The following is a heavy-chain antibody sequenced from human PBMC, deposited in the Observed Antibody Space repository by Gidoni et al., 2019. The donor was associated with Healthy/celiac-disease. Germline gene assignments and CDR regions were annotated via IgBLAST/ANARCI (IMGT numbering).Heavy chain of an antibody. Sequence: QVQLQESGPGLVKPSETLSLTCTVSGGSISSYYWSWIRQPPGKGLEWIGYIYYSGSTNYNPSLKSRVTISADTSKNQFSLKLSSVTAADTAVYYCASHPTAYCGGDCPDYWGQGTLVTVSS. CDR2: IYYSGST. CDR1: GGSISSYY. J-gene: IGHJ4*02. V-gene: IGHV4-59*08. D-gene: IGHD2-21*02. CDR3: ASHPTAYCGGDCPDY.